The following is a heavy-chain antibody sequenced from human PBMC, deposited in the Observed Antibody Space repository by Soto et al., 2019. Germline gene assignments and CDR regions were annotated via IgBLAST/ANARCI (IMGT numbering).Heavy chain of an antibody. CDR1: GFRVSEYS. Sequence: EGPLSLSCAASGFRVSEYSMTWVRQAPGKGLQWVSAISGDTATTHYADSVKGRFNISRDNSRDTLYLQMNSLRVEDTAIYYCAKPLQEWLLEGSCVEVWGHGNRVTVSA. J-gene: IGHJ1*01. D-gene: IGHD5-12*01. V-gene: IGHV3-23*01. CDR2: ISGDTATT. CDR3: AKPLQEWLLEGSCVEV.